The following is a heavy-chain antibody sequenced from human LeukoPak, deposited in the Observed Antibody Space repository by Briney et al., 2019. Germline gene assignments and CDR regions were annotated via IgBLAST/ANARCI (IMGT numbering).Heavy chain of an antibody. J-gene: IGHJ4*02. CDR3: ARWCSSTSCYGDY. CDR1: GFTFSSYS. D-gene: IGHD2-2*01. Sequence: PGGSLRLSCAASGFTFSSYSMNWVRQAPGKGLEWVSSISSSSSYIYYADSVKGRFTISRDNAKNSLYLQMNSLRAEDTAVYYCARWCSSTSCYGDYWGQGTLVTVSS. CDR2: ISSSSSYI. V-gene: IGHV3-21*01.